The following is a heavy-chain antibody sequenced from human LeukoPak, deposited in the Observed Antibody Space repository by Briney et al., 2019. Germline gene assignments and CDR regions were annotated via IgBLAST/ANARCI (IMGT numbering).Heavy chain of an antibody. J-gene: IGHJ4*02. V-gene: IGHV3-23*01. CDR3: ARALGSGTYYD. CDR1: GFTFSSYA. CDR2: CFYSGDST. D-gene: IGHD1-26*01. Sequence: AGSLRLSCAASGFTFSSYAINWVRQAPGKGLEWVACFYSGDSTFYADSVEGRFTISRDTSTNTLSLQMNKLTADDTAVYYCARALGSGTYYDWGQGTLVTVSS.